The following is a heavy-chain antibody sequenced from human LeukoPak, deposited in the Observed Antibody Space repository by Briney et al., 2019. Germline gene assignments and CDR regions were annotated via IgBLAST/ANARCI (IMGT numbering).Heavy chain of an antibody. J-gene: IGHJ4*02. CDR2: ITGSGANT. V-gene: IGHV3-23*01. CDR1: GFSFSTYS. CDR3: YYYDSSGFYPQTKIDY. Sequence: GGSLRLSCAGSGFSFSTYSMNWVCQAPGKGLEWVSGITGSGANTYYADSVKGRFTISRDNSKNPLYLRMNSLRAEDTAVYYCYYYDSSGFYPQTKIDYWGQGTLVTVSS. D-gene: IGHD3-22*01.